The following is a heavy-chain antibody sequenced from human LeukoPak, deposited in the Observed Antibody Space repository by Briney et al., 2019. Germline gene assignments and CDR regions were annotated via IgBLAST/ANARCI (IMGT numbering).Heavy chain of an antibody. D-gene: IGHD1-26*01. CDR2: IHYSGST. Sequence: PSETLSLTCTVSGGSISSYYWSWIRQPPGKGLEWIGYIHYSGSTNYNPSLKSRVTISVDTSKNQFSLKLSSVTAADSAVYYCARYSGSYSYYFDYWGQGTLVTVSS. CDR3: ARYSGSYSYYFDY. J-gene: IGHJ4*02. V-gene: IGHV4-59*01. CDR1: GGSISSYY.